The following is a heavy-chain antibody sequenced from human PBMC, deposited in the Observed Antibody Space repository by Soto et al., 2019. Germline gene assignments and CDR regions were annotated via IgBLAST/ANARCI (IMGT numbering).Heavy chain of an antibody. D-gene: IGHD3-3*01. CDR2: IYPGGTT. CDR1: GFTVSTNY. Sequence: HPGGSLRLSCAASGFTVSTNYMNWVRQAPGKGLEWVSIIYPGGTTYYADSITGRFTISRDISKNTLYLQMNSLGTEDTAVYYCARGLFADVNYWGRGTLVTVSS. V-gene: IGHV3-53*01. J-gene: IGHJ4*02. CDR3: ARGLFADVNY.